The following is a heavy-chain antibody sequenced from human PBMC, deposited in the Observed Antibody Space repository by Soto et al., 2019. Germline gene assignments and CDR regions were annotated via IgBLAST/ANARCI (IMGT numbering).Heavy chain of an antibody. CDR2: IYYSGST. CDR3: ARDPWSSGWYGGFDY. V-gene: IGHV4-59*01. J-gene: IGHJ4*02. CDR1: GGSISSYY. Sequence: SETLSLTCTVSGGSISSYYWSWIRQPPGKGLEWIGYIYYSGSTNYNPSLKSRVTISVDTSKNQFSLKLSSVTAADTAVYYCARDPWSSGWYGGFDYWGRGTLVTVSS. D-gene: IGHD6-19*01.